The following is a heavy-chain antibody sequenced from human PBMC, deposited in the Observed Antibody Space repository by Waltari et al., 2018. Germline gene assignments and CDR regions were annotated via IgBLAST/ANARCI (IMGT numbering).Heavy chain of an antibody. CDR2: IWYDGTNK. CDR1: GFTFSSYG. D-gene: IGHD6-13*01. CDR3: ARGIADD. J-gene: IGHJ4*02. V-gene: IGHV3-33*01. Sequence: QVQLVESGGGVVEPGRSLRLLCTASGFTFSSYGMLGVRQAPGKGLEWVARIWYDGTNKNYADSVRGRFTISRDNSKNTLYLQMNSLRVEDTAVYYCARGIADDWGQGTLVTVSS.